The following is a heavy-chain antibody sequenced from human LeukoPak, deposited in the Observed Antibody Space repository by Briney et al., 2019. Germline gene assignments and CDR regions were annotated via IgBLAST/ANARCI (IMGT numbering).Heavy chain of an antibody. Sequence: ASVKVSCKASVYTFTSYGISWVPQAPGQGREGMGWISAYNGNTNYAQKLQGRVTMTTDTSTSTAYMELRSLRSDDTAVYYCARNWLGYFDYWGQGTLVTVSS. CDR3: ARNWLGYFDY. D-gene: IGHD3-9*01. J-gene: IGHJ4*02. CDR2: ISAYNGNT. V-gene: IGHV1-18*01. CDR1: VYTFTSYG.